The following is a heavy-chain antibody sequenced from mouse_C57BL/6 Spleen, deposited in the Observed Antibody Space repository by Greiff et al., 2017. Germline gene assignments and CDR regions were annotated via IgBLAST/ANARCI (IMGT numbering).Heavy chain of an antibody. D-gene: IGHD2-1*01. V-gene: IGHV1-52*01. CDR2: IDPSDSET. CDR1: GYTFTSYW. Sequence: QVQLQQPGAELVRPGSSVKLSCKASGYTFTSYWMHWVKQRPIQGLEWIGNIDPSDSETHYNQKFKDKATLTVDKSSSTAYMQLSSLTSEDSAVYYCASGYGNSPDAMDYWGQGTSVTVSS. CDR3: ASGYGNSPDAMDY. J-gene: IGHJ4*01.